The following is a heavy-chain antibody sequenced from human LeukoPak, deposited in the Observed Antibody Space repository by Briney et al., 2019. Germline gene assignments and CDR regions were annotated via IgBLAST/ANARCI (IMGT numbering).Heavy chain of an antibody. CDR1: GYTFTSYA. CDR2: IIPSNNHA. D-gene: IGHD4-23*01. Sequence: ASVKVSCKASGYTFTSYAMHWVRQAPGQGLEWMGKIIPSNNHASYAQKFQGRVTMTSDTSTSTVHMELSSLGSDDTALYYCAKDGGNFGDNNYWGQGTLVTVSS. J-gene: IGHJ4*02. V-gene: IGHV1-46*01. CDR3: AKDGGNFGDNNY.